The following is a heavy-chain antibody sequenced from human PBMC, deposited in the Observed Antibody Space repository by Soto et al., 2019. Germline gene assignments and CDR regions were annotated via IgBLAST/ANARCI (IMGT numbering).Heavy chain of an antibody. D-gene: IGHD1-1*01. Sequence: SETLSLTCTVSGGSISSYYWSWIRQPPGKGLEWIGYIYYSGSTNYNPSLKSRVTISVDTSKNQFSLKLSSVTAADTAVYYCARGTVQLDSRWFDPWGQGTLVTVSS. CDR1: GGSISSYY. V-gene: IGHV4-59*08. CDR3: ARGTVQLDSRWFDP. CDR2: IYYSGST. J-gene: IGHJ5*02.